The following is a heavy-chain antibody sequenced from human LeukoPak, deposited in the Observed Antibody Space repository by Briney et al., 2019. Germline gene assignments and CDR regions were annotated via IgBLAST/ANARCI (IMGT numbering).Heavy chain of an antibody. CDR3: ARQSSGYYYGWFGP. J-gene: IGHJ5*02. D-gene: IGHD3-22*01. V-gene: IGHV4-39*01. Sequence: KPSETLSLTCTVSGGSILDSTYYWAWIRQPPGKGLEWIATIFYTGNTHYNPSLKSRVTMSVDTVKNQFSLNLNSVTAADTAVYYCARQSSGYYYGWFGPWGQGTLVTVSS. CDR1: GGSILDSTYY. CDR2: IFYTGNT.